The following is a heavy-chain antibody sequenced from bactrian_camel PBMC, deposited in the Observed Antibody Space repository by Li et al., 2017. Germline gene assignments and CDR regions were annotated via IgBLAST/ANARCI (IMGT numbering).Heavy chain of an antibody. CDR3: ASVGTYCYRRSEPNEYFY. D-gene: IGHD2*01. V-gene: IGHV3S55*01. CDR1: GDTHRRVC. CDR2: IDSADRI. Sequence: HVQLVESGGGSVQAGGSLRLSCAASGDTHRRVCMGWFRQAPGKEREDIAHIDSADRIYYVDSVKGRFTVSRDNAGNNLFLQMNSLKPEDSALYYCASVGTYCYRRSEPNEYFYWGQGTQVTVS. J-gene: IGHJ4*01.